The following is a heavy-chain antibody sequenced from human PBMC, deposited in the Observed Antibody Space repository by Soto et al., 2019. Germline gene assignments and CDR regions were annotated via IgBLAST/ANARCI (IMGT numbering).Heavy chain of an antibody. CDR2: ITGSGGST. D-gene: IGHD4-17*01. J-gene: IGHJ4*02. V-gene: IGHV3-23*01. CDR1: GFTFSTYA. CDR3: AKDRYGDYGGIDY. Sequence: GGALRLSCAASGFTFSTYAMIWVRQAPGKGLEWVSVITGSGGSTYYADSVKGRFTISRDTSKNTLFLQMNSLRAEDTAVYYCAKDRYGDYGGIDYWGQGTMVTVSS.